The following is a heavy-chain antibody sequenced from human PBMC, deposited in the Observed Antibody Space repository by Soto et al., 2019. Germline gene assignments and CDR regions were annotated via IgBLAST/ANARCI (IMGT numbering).Heavy chain of an antibody. D-gene: IGHD3-10*02. V-gene: IGHV4-59*01. CDR2: IFYSGST. CDR1: GGSISSYY. CDR3: ASMIGDPVLSFDS. Sequence: QVQLQESGPGLVKPSETLSLTCTVSGGSISSYYWSWIRQPPGKGLEWIGFIFYSGSTSYNPSLKSPATISIHSSEYQFSLKLNSVTAADTAVYYCASMIGDPVLSFDSWGQGTLVAVSS. J-gene: IGHJ5*01.